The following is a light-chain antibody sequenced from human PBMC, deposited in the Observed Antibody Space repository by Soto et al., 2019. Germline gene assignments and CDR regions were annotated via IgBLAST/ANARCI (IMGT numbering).Light chain of an antibody. CDR2: KAS. Sequence: DIQMTQSPSTLSASVGDRVTITCRASQSISSWLTWYQQKAGQAPKLLIYKASIVESGVPSRFSGSGSGTEFTLTISSLQPEYSATYYCQQYSYFATFGQGTRVEVK. V-gene: IGKV1-5*03. CDR3: QQYSYFAT. CDR1: QSISSW. J-gene: IGKJ1*01.